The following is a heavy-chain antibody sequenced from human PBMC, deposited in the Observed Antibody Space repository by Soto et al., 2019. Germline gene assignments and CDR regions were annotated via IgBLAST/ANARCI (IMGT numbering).Heavy chain of an antibody. D-gene: IGHD3-10*01. CDR3: ARDYYGSGSYYNSYYYGMDV. Sequence: PSVKVSCKASGYTFTSYGISWVRQAPGQGLEWMGWISAYNGNTRYAQSLQGRVTMTTDTSTSTAYMELRSLRSDDTAVYYCARDYYGSGSYYNSYYYGMDVWGQGTTVTVSS. CDR1: GYTFTSYG. J-gene: IGHJ6*02. CDR2: ISAYNGNT. V-gene: IGHV1-18*01.